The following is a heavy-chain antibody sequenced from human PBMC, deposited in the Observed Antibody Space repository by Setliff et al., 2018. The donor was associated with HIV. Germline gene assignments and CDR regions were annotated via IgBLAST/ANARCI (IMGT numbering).Heavy chain of an antibody. D-gene: IGHD3-16*01. V-gene: IGHV5-51*01. Sequence: GESLKISCKGSGYSFSSYWIGWVRQMPGKGLEFMGLLYPADSNIRYSPSFQGQVTISVDRSTNTAFLQWTSLRASDTAMYYCTRLWHENWGGVDYWGQGTLVTVSS. CDR1: GYSFSSYW. CDR3: TRLWHENWGGVDY. J-gene: IGHJ4*02. CDR2: LYPADSNI.